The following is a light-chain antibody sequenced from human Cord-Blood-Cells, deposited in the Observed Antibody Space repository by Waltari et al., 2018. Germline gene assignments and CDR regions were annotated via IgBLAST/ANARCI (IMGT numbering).Light chain of an antibody. CDR1: QSVFYSSNNKNY. CDR2: WAS. Sequence: DIVMTQSPDSRAVSLGERATINGKSSQSVFYSSNNKNYLAWYQQKPGQPPKLLIYWASTRESGVPDRFSGSGSGTDFTLTISSLQAEDVAVYYCQQYYSTPYSFGQGTKLEIK. CDR3: QQYYSTPYS. V-gene: IGKV4-1*01. J-gene: IGKJ2*03.